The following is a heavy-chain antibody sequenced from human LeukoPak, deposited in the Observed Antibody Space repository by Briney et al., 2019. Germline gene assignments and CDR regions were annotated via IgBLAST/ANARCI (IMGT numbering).Heavy chain of an antibody. D-gene: IGHD1-26*01. CDR3: ARGVGSTGYDR. CDR2: INGSSDST. V-gene: IGHV3-23*01. Sequence: SGGSLRFSCAASGFTFCTFAMKWVRQAPGKGREGVSTINGSSDSTYYADSVKGRFPISRDNSKKPLYLRMDSLEDDDTALYFCARGVGSTGYDRWGQGILVSVST. CDR1: GFTFCTFA. J-gene: IGHJ5*02.